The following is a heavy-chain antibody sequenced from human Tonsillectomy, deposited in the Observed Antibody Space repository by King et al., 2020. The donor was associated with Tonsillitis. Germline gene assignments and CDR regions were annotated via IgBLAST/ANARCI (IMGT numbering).Heavy chain of an antibody. Sequence: VQLVESGGGLVQPGRSLRLSCAASGFTFDDYAMHWVRQAPGKGLEWVSGINWNGGRIVYADSVKGRFTISRDNAKNSLYLQMNSLRAEDTALYYCAKDLGSAVQLWPVDYWGQGTPVTVSS. CDR2: INWNGGRI. D-gene: IGHD5-18*01. CDR3: AKDLGSAVQLWPVDY. V-gene: IGHV3-9*01. J-gene: IGHJ4*02. CDR1: GFTFDDYA.